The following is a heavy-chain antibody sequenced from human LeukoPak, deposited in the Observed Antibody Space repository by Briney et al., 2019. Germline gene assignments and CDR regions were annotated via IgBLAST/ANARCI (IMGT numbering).Heavy chain of an antibody. V-gene: IGHV1-18*01. Sequence: ASVKVSCKASGYTFSSHDLSWVRQAPGQGLEWVGWISGYNGDTNYAQNLQGRVTMTTDTSTSTAHMELRSLTSDDTAVYYCVRVAHTGMGRAFDIWGQGTLVTVSS. J-gene: IGHJ3*02. CDR1: GYTFSSHD. CDR3: VRVAHTGMGRAFDI. D-gene: IGHD5-18*01. CDR2: ISGYNGDT.